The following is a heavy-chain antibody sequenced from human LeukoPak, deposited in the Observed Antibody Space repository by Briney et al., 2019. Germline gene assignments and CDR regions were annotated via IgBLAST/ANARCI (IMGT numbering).Heavy chain of an antibody. J-gene: IGHJ4*02. V-gene: IGHV4-39*07. Sequence: SETLSLTCTVSGGSISSSSYYWGWIRQPPGKGLEWIGSIYYSGSTYYNPSLKSRVTISVDTSKNQFSLKLSSVTAANTAVYYCARTLVYGGVDYWGQGTLVTVSS. CDR1: GGSISSSSYY. CDR3: ARTLVYGGVDY. CDR2: IYYSGST. D-gene: IGHD5/OR15-5a*01.